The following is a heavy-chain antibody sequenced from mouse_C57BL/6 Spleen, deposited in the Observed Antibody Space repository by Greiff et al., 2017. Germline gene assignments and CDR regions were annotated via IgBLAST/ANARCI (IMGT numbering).Heavy chain of an antibody. V-gene: IGHV1-69*01. CDR1: GYTFTSSW. CDR3: ARGERITTVVDYFDY. Sequence: VQLQQPGAELVMPGASVKLSCKASGYTFTSSWMHWVKQRPGQGLEWIGEIDPSDSYTNYNQKFKGKSTLTVDESSSTAYMQLSSLTSEDSAVXYCARGERITTVVDYFDYWGQGTTLTVSS. CDR2: IDPSDSYT. D-gene: IGHD1-1*01. J-gene: IGHJ2*01.